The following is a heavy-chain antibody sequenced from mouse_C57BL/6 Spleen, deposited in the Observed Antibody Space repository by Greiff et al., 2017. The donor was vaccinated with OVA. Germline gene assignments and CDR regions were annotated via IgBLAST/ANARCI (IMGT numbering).Heavy chain of an antibody. V-gene: IGHV1-82*01. CDR1: GYAFSSSW. CDR2: IYPGDGDT. Sequence: QVQLQQSGPELVKPGASVKISCKASGYAFSSSWMNWVKQRPGKGLEWIGRIYPGDGDTNYNGKFKGKATLTADKSSSTAYMQLSSLTSEDSAVYFCARWDANYKYYAMDYWGQGTSVTVSS. CDR3: ARWDANYKYYAMDY. D-gene: IGHD2-1*01. J-gene: IGHJ4*01.